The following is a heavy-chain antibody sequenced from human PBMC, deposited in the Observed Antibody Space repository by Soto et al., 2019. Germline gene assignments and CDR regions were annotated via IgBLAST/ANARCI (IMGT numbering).Heavy chain of an antibody. D-gene: IGHD6-13*01. CDR1: GFTFSSYW. CDR3: ARVLSIAAAGIDY. Sequence: GGSLRLSCAASGFTFSSYWMSWVRQAPGKGLEWVANIKQDGSEKYYVDSVKGRFTISRDNAKNSLYLQMNSLRAEDTAVYYCARVLSIAAAGIDYWGQGTLVTVSS. V-gene: IGHV3-7*03. J-gene: IGHJ4*02. CDR2: IKQDGSEK.